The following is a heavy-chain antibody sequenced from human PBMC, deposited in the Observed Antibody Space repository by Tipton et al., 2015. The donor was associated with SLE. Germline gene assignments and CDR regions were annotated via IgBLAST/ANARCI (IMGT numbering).Heavy chain of an antibody. D-gene: IGHD1-14*01. V-gene: IGHV4-38-2*01. CDR1: GFTFDVYT. J-gene: IGHJ4*02. CDR2: IYRSGST. CDR3: ARVGPERTLDY. Sequence: LRLSCAASGFTFDVYTMHWIRQAPGRGLEWIGSIYRSGSTYYNPSLKSRVTISVDTSKNQFSLKLSSATAADTAVYYCARVGPERTLDYWGQGTLVTVSS.